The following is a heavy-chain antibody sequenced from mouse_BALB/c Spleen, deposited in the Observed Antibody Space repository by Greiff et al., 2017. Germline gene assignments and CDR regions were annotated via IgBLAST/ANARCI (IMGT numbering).Heavy chain of an antibody. CDR2: IWSGGST. CDR3: ARNGGSSYAMDY. CDR1: GFSLTSYG. J-gene: IGHJ4*01. V-gene: IGHV2-4-1*01. Sequence: VKVVESGPGLVQPSQSLSITCTVSGFSLTSYGVHWVRQSPGKGLEWLGVIWSGGSTDYNAAFISRLSISKDNSKSQVFFKMNSLQADDTAIYYCARNGGSSYAMDYWGQGTSVTVSS.